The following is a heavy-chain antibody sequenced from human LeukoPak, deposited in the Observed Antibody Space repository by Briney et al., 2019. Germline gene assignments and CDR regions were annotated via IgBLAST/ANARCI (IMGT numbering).Heavy chain of an antibody. CDR1: GYTFTGYY. D-gene: IGHD3-3*01. CDR2: INPNSGGT. V-gene: IGHV1-2*06. J-gene: IGHJ5*02. CDR3: ARDRYDFWSGYPDTNWFDP. Sequence: ASVKVSCKASGYTFTGYYMHWVRQAPGQGLEWMGRINPNSGGTNCAQKFQGRVTMTRDTSISTAYMELSRLRSDDTAVYYCARDRYDFWSGYPDTNWFDPWGQGTLVTVSS.